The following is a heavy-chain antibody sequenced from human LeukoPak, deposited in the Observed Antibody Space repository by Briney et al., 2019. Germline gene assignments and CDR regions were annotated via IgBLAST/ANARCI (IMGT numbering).Heavy chain of an antibody. CDR2: INQDGSEK. CDR1: GFTFSYYW. Sequence: GGSLRLSCAASGFTFSYYWMSWVRQAPGKGLEWVANINQDGSEKYYVDSVEGRFTVSRDNAKNSLFLQMNSLRAEDTAVYYCARLPDSLGYCSSTSCYTDYYMDVWGKGTTVTVSS. V-gene: IGHV3-7*01. J-gene: IGHJ6*03. CDR3: ARLPDSLGYCSSTSCYTDYYMDV. D-gene: IGHD2-2*02.